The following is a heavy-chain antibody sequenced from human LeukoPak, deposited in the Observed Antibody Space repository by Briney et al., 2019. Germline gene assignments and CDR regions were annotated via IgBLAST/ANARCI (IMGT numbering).Heavy chain of an antibody. CDR2: IRYDGSNK. J-gene: IGHJ4*02. V-gene: IGHV3-30*02. CDR3: ARGLPHLFKYGTSAPSYFDY. Sequence: GGSLRLSCAASGFTFSSYGMHWVRQVPGQGLEWVAFIRYDGSNKYYADSVKGRFTISRDNAKNSLYLQMNSLRAEDTAVYYCARGLPHLFKYGTSAPSYFDYWGQGTLVTVSS. D-gene: IGHD4-17*01. CDR1: GFTFSSYG.